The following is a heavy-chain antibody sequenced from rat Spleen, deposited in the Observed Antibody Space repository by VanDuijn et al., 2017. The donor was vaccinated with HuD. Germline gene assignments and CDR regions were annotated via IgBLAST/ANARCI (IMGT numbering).Heavy chain of an antibody. J-gene: IGHJ3*01. CDR1: GFAFSDYY. CDR3: TTENYWFAY. CDR2: ISYDGSNT. V-gene: IGHV5-20*01. Sequence: EVQLVESDGGLVQPGRSLKLSCATSGFAFSDYYMAWVRQAPTKGLEWVATISYDGSNTYYRDSVRGRFTIPRDDTKSSLYLQMNSLRSEDTATYYCTTENYWFAYWGQGALVTVSS. D-gene: IGHD1-10*01.